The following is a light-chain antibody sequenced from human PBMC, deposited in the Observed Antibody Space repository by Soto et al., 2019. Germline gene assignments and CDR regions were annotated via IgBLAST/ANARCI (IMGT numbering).Light chain of an antibody. V-gene: IGKV1-5*03. CDR1: QSVSSW. CDR3: QQYSRLWS. Sequence: IHMAHSPSSLCASLGEIVTITCRASQSVSSWLAWYQQKPGKAPKLLIYGASSLESGVPPRFSGDGSGTEFTLTISSLQRDDFGIYYCQQYSRLWSFGQGTKVDIK. CDR2: GAS. J-gene: IGKJ1*01.